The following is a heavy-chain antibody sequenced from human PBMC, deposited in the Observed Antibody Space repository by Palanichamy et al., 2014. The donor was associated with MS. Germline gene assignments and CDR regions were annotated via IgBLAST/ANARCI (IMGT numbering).Heavy chain of an antibody. CDR2: ISSSGGST. CDR3: AKCPGFSVAAATLRYFDL. CDR1: GFTFSSDA. J-gene: IGHJ2*01. V-gene: IGHV3-23*01. D-gene: IGHD2-2*01. Sequence: EVQLLESGGGLVQPGGSLRLSCAASGFTFSSDAMSWVRQAPGKGLEWVSAISSSGGSTYYADSVKGRFTISGDNSKNTLYLQMNSLRAEDTAVYYCAKCPGFSVAAATLRYFDLWGRGTLVTVSS.